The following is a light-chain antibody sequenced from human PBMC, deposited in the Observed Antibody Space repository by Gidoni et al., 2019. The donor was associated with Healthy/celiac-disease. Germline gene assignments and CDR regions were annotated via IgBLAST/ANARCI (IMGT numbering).Light chain of an antibody. J-gene: IGLJ3*02. CDR1: SSNIGSNY. V-gene: IGLV1-47*02. Sequence: QSVLTPPPSAAGTPGQSVPRSCSGISSNIGSNYVYWYQQLPGTSPKLLIYSNHQRPSGVPDRFSGSKSGTSASLAISGLRSEDEADYYCAAWDDSLSGPVFGGGTKLTVL. CDR2: SNH. CDR3: AAWDDSLSGPV.